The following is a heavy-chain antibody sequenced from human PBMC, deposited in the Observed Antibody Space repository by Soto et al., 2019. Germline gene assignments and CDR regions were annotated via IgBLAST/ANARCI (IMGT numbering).Heavy chain of an antibody. J-gene: IGHJ4*02. D-gene: IGHD3-22*01. CDR2: ISYDGSNK. V-gene: IGHV3-30-3*01. Sequence: GGSLRLSCAASGFTFSSYAMHWVRQAPGKGLGWVAVISYDGSNKYYADSVKGRFTISRDNSKNTLYLQMNSLRAEDTAVYYCASVRADYYDSSGPLGYWGQGTLVTVSS. CDR3: ASVRADYYDSSGPLGY. CDR1: GFTFSSYA.